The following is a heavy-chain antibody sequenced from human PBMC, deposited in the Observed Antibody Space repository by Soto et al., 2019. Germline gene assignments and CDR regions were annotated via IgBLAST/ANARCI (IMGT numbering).Heavy chain of an antibody. V-gene: IGHV4-39*01. D-gene: IGHD6-13*01. CDR2: IYYSGST. CDR1: GGSISSSSYY. J-gene: IGHJ5*02. CDR3: ARTPTGAAAGTGLNWFDP. Sequence: SETLSLTCTVSGGSISSSSYYWGWIRQPPGKGLEWIGSIYYSGSTYYNPSLKSRVPISVDTSKNQFSRKLSSVTAADTAVYYCARTPTGAAAGTGLNWFDPWGQGTLVTVSS.